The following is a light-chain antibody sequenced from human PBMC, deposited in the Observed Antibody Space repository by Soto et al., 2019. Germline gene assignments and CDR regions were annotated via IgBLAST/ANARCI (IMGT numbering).Light chain of an antibody. CDR1: QSISSW. J-gene: IGKJ1*01. CDR2: DAS. V-gene: IGKV1-5*01. CDR3: QQYNSNSEWT. Sequence: DIPMTQSPSTLSASVGDRVTITCRASQSISSWLAWYQQKPGKAPKLLIYDASSLESGVPSRFSGSGSGTEFTLTISSLQPDDFATYYCQQYNSNSEWTFGQGTKVEIK.